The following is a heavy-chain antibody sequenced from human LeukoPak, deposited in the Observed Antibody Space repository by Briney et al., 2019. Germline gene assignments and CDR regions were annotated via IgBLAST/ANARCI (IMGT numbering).Heavy chain of an antibody. D-gene: IGHD2-15*01. CDR2: ISGSGDNT. V-gene: IGHV3-23*01. CDR1: EFTFSSYA. J-gene: IGHJ4*02. Sequence: GGSLRLSCAASEFTFSSYAMSWVRQTPGKGLEWVSISGSGDNTYYADSVKGRFTISRDNAKNTLYLQKNSLRAEDTAVYFCAKDLDPLSGITHKPIVAPFPVLAYWGQGPLVTVSS. CDR3: AKDLDPLSGITHKPIVAPFPVLAY.